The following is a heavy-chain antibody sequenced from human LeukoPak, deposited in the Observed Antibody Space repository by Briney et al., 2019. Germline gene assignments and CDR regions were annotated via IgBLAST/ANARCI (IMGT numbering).Heavy chain of an antibody. CDR2: NSAYNGNT. V-gene: IGHV1-18*01. Sequence: GASVKVSCKASGYTFTSYDISWVRQAPGQGLEWMGWNSAYNGNTNYAQKLQGRVTMTTDTSTSTAYMELRSLRSDDTAVYYCARGITISQHYYYGMDVRGQGTTVTVSS. CDR3: ARGITISQHYYYGMDV. J-gene: IGHJ6*02. CDR1: GYTFTSYD. D-gene: IGHD3-3*01.